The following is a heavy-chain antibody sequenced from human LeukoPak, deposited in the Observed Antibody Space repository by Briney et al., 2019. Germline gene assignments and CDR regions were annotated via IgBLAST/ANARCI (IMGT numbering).Heavy chain of an antibody. D-gene: IGHD3-22*01. Sequence: ASVKVSCKASGYTFTGYYMHWVRQAPGQGLEWMGWINPNSGGTNYAQKFQGRVTMTRDTSISTAYMELSRLRSDDTAVYYCARDSRYYDSSGANDYWGQGTLVTVSS. CDR2: INPNSGGT. V-gene: IGHV1-2*02. CDR1: GYTFTGYY. J-gene: IGHJ4*02. CDR3: ARDSRYYDSSGANDY.